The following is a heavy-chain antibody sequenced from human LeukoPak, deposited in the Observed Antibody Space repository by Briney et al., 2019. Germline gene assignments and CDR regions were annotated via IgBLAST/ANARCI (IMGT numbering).Heavy chain of an antibody. D-gene: IGHD2-2*01. J-gene: IGHJ6*04. CDR3: ARDRCSSTSCSLEFLDV. Sequence: GGSLRLSCAASGFTFSTYWIHWVRQAPGKGLVWVSRINIDGSRTTYADSVKGRFTISRDNAKNTLYLQMNSLRAEDTAVYYCARDRCSSTSCSLEFLDVWGKGTTVTVSS. CDR1: GFTFSTYW. CDR2: INIDGSRT. V-gene: IGHV3-74*01.